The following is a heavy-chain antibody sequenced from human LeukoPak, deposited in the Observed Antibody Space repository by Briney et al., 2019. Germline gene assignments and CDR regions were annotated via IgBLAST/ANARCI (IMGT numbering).Heavy chain of an antibody. V-gene: IGHV1-2*02. CDR1: EYTFTSYY. Sequence: ASVKVSCKASEYTFTSYYMHWVRQAPGQGLEWVGWINPNSGGTSYAQKFQGRVTITADKSTSTAYMELSSLRSEDTAVYYCAREDVDTAMVHAFDIWGQGTMVTVSS. D-gene: IGHD5-18*01. CDR3: AREDVDTAMVHAFDI. CDR2: INPNSGGT. J-gene: IGHJ3*02.